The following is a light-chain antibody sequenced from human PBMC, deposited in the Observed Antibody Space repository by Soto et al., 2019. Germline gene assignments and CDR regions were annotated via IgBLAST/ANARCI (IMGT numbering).Light chain of an antibody. Sequence: QSALTQPASVSGSPGQPITISCTGTSGDVGGYNYVSWYQQHPGKAPKLMIYDVTNRPSGVSNRFSGSKSGNTASLTISGLQAEDEAYYYCSSYTSSSTLVVFGGGTKVTV. V-gene: IGLV2-14*03. J-gene: IGLJ3*02. CDR1: SGDVGGYNY. CDR2: DVT. CDR3: SSYTSSSTLVV.